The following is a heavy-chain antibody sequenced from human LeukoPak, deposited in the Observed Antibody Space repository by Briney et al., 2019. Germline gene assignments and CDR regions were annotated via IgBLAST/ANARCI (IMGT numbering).Heavy chain of an antibody. Sequence: GGSLRLSCAASGFTFSSYWMSWVRQAPGKGLEWVANIKQDGSEKYYVDSVKGRFTTSRDNAKSSLLLQMNSLRAEDSAVYYCARAPPRHYYDNTEYYFDYWGQGTLVTVSS. V-gene: IGHV3-7*01. CDR3: ARAPPRHYYDNTEYYFDY. CDR2: IKQDGSEK. J-gene: IGHJ4*02. CDR1: GFTFSSYW. D-gene: IGHD3-22*01.